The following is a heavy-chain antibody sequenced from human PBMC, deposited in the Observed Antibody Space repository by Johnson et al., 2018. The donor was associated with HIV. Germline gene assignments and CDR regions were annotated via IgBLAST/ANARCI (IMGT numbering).Heavy chain of an antibody. CDR1: GFTVSSNY. D-gene: IGHD2-2*01. CDR2: IKSKTDGGTT. Sequence: EVQLVESGGGLVQPGGSLRLSCAASGFTVSSNYMSWVRQAPGKGLEWVGRIKSKTDGGTTDYAAPVKGRFTISRDDSKNTLYLQMNSLKTEDTAVYYCTTDPPGMSSTSERDAFDIWGQGTMVTVSS. CDR3: TTDPPGMSSTSERDAFDI. J-gene: IGHJ3*02. V-gene: IGHV3-15*01.